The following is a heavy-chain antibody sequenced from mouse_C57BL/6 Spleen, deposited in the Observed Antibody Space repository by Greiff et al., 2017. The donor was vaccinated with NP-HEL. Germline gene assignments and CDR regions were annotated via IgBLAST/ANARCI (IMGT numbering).Heavy chain of an antibody. J-gene: IGHJ2*01. V-gene: IGHV1-74*01. Sequence: QVQLQQPGAELVKPGASVKVSCKASGYPFPSYWMHWVKQRPGQGLGWIGRIHPSDSDTNYNQKFKGKATLTVDKSSSTAYMQLSSLTSEDSAVYYCAIGEFITTVVADYWGQGTTLTVSS. CDR1: GYPFPSYW. CDR2: IHPSDSDT. CDR3: AIGEFITTVVADY. D-gene: IGHD1-1*01.